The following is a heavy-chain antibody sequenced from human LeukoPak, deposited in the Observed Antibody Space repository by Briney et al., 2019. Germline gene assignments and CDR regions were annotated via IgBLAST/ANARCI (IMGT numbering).Heavy chain of an antibody. V-gene: IGHV3-53*01. D-gene: IGHD3-9*01. CDR1: GFIVSSNY. J-gene: IGHJ4*02. CDR2: IYSGGST. CDR3: ASVLTGYYDYFDY. Sequence: GGSLRLSCAASGFIVSSNYMSWVRQAPGKGLEWVSVIYSGGSTYYADSVKGRFTISRDNSKNTLYLQINSLRAEDTAVYYCASVLTGYYDYFDYWGQGTLVTVSS.